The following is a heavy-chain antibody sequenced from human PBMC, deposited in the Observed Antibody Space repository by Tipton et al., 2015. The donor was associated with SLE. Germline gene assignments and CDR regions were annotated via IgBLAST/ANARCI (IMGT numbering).Heavy chain of an antibody. V-gene: IGHV4-59*08. Sequence: TLSLTCTVSGGALSTYYWSWIRQSPEKGLEWIGCVYYSGNANYNPSLKNRVTLSVDTSKNQFSLELRSVTAADTAVYYCARLPDHSDSRDHWGQGTLVTVSS. CDR2: VYYSGNA. J-gene: IGHJ4*02. CDR1: GGALSTYY. CDR3: ARLPDHSDSRDH. D-gene: IGHD4-11*01.